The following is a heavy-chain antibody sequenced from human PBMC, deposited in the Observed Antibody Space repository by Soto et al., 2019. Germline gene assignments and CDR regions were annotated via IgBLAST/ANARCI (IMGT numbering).Heavy chain of an antibody. D-gene: IGHD6-19*01. Sequence: QVQLVESGGGVVQPGSSLTLSCAASGFTFNNYGMHWVRQAPGKGLEWVAMLSHDGTIAYYGDSVRGRFTVSRDESKTTHYLQMNSLRPEYTAVYYCARDWGSSGWFNWFDSWGQGTLVTVSS. CDR2: LSHDGTIA. V-gene: IGHV3-30*03. J-gene: IGHJ5*01. CDR1: GFTFNNYG. CDR3: ARDWGSSGWFNWFDS.